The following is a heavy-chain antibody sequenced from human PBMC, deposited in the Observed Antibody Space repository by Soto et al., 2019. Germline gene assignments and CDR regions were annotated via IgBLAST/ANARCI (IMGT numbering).Heavy chain of an antibody. CDR3: ASGVTSYVYYLDY. J-gene: IGHJ4*02. CDR1: GFTVSSNY. V-gene: IGHV3-53*01. Sequence: PGGSLRLSCAASGFTVSSNYMSWVRQAPGKGLEWVSVIYSGGSTYYADSVKGRFTISRDNSKNTLYLQMNSLRAEDTAVYYCASGVTSYVYYLDYWGQGTLVTVSS. CDR2: IYSGGST. D-gene: IGHD2-21*02.